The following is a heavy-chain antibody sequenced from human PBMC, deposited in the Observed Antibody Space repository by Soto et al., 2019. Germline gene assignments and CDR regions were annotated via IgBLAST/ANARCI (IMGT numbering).Heavy chain of an antibody. CDR1: GGTFSSYA. CDR3: ARVLRYCSSTSCYALSDYYYYYGMDV. V-gene: IGHV1-69*01. CDR2: IIPIFGTA. Sequence: QVQLVQSGAEVKKPGSSVKVSCKASGGTFSSYAISWVRQAPGQGLEWMGGIIPIFGTANYAQKFQGRVTITADESTSTAYMELSSLRSEDTAVYYCARVLRYCSSTSCYALSDYYYYYGMDVW. J-gene: IGHJ6*01. D-gene: IGHD2-2*01.